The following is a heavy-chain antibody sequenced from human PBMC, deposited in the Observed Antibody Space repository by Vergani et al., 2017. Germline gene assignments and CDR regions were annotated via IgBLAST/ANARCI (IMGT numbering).Heavy chain of an antibody. CDR2: IYKSGRT. Sequence: QVQLQQWGAGVVKPSQTLSLTCSVSGGSIDGVSSYWTWIRQPAGKGLEWIGRIYKSGRTNYNPSLQSRVTISLDTSKNQFSLNLTSVTAADTGVYFCARDRVTVVRNQYYGMDVWGQGTTVIVSS. CDR1: GGSIDGVSSY. D-gene: IGHD3-10*01. CDR3: ARDRVTVVRNQYYGMDV. V-gene: IGHV4-61*02. J-gene: IGHJ6*02.